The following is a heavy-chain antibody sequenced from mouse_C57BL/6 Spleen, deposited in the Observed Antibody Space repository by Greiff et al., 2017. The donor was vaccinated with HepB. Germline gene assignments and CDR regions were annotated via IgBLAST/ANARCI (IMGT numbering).Heavy chain of an antibody. CDR1: GYAFSSYW. CDR2: IYPGDGDT. CDR3: ARDYGSSHYYAMDY. V-gene: IGHV1-80*01. J-gene: IGHJ4*01. D-gene: IGHD1-1*01. Sequence: QVQLQQSGAELVKPGASVKISCKASGYAFSSYWMNWVKQRPGKGLEWIGQIYPGDGDTNYNGKFKGKDTLTADKSSSTAYMQLSSLTSEDSAVYFCARDYGSSHYYAMDYWGQGTSVTVSS.